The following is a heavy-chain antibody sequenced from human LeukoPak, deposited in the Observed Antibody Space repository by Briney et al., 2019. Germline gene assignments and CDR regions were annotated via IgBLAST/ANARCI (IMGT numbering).Heavy chain of an antibody. D-gene: IGHD6-13*01. V-gene: IGHV4-30-2*01. CDR2: IYHSGST. CDR1: GGSISSGGYS. CDR3: ARTKGLKQQPVPVSWFDP. J-gene: IGHJ5*02. Sequence: PSQTLSLTCAVSGGSISSGGYSWSWIRQPPGKGLEWIGNIYHSGSTYYNPSLKSRITISVDRSKNQFSLKLSSVTAADTAVYYCARTKGLKQQPVPVSWFDPWGQGTLVTVSS.